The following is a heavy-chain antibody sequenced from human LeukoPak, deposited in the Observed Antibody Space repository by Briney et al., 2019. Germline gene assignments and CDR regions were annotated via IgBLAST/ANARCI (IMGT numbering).Heavy chain of an antibody. CDR2: IYTSGST. CDR1: GGSTSSYY. J-gene: IGHJ5*02. D-gene: IGHD1-26*01. CDR3: ARGVHSGSYYGNWFDP. Sequence: PSETLSLTCTVSGGSTSSYYWSWIRQPAGKGLEWIGRIYTSGSTNYNPSLKSRVTMSVDTSKNQFSLKLSSVTAADTAVYYCARGVHSGSYYGNWFDPWGQGTLVTVSS. V-gene: IGHV4-4*07.